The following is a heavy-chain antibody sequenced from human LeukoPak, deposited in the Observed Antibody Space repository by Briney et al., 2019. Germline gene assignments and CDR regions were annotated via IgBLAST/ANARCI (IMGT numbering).Heavy chain of an antibody. D-gene: IGHD4-11*01. CDR1: GGSISSSSYY. CDR2: IYYSGST. Sequence: SETLSLTCTVSGGSISSSSYYWGWIRQPPGKGLEWIGTIYYSGSTYYNPSLKSRVTISVDTSKNQFSLKLSSVSAADTAVYYCASRYDYSNYIDYWGQGTLVTVSS. V-gene: IGHV4-39*01. J-gene: IGHJ4*02. CDR3: ASRYDYSNYIDY.